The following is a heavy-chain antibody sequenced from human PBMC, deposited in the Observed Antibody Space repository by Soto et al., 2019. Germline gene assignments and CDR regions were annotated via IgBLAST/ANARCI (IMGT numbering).Heavy chain of an antibody. CDR1: GCSIRSSSYY. Sequence: QLQLQESGPGLVKPSETLSLTCTVSGCSIRSSSYYWVWIRQPPGQGLLWIGCIYYRGSTYYNPSHKFQVTITVDKSKIQFSLQLSSVTAAATAVYSCAGHRIAVAGTRSFDYLGQGTLVTVSS. CDR3: AGHRIAVAGTRSFDY. D-gene: IGHD6-19*01. J-gene: IGHJ4*02. V-gene: IGHV4-39*01. CDR2: IYYRGST.